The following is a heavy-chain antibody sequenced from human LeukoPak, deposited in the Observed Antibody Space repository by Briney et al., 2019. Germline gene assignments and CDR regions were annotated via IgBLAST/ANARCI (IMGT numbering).Heavy chain of an antibody. D-gene: IGHD2/OR15-2a*01. J-gene: IGHJ2*01. Sequence: GGSLRLSCAASGFTFNDYAMHWVRQAPGKGLEWVSGISWNSVTKGYADSVKGRFTISRDNTMNSLYLQMNSLRPEDTALYYCTKGISYWYFDLWGRGTLVTVSS. CDR3: TKGISYWYFDL. V-gene: IGHV3-9*01. CDR1: GFTFNDYA. CDR2: ISWNSVTK.